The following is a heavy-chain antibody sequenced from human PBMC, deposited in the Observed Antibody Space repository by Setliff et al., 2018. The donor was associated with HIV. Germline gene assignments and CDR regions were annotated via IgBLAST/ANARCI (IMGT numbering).Heavy chain of an antibody. CDR3: ARTGHYYYYYMDV. J-gene: IGHJ6*03. Sequence: GGSLRLSCAASGFTFSNSWMTWVRQAPGKGLEWISFIGGHGSIIHYADSVKGRFTISRDNAKNSLYLQMHSLRVEDTAFYYCARTGHYYYYYMDVWGKGTTVTVSS. CDR2: IGGHGSII. V-gene: IGHV3-11*01. CDR1: GFTFSNSW.